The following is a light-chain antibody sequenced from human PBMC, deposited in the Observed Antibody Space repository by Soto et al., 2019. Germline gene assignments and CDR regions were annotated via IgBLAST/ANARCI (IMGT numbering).Light chain of an antibody. V-gene: IGLV1-40*01. Sequence: QSVLTQPPSVSGAPGQRVTISCAGSSSNIGAGYGVHWYQQLPRTAPKLLIYGTTNRPSGVPDRFSGSTSDTSASLAITGLQAEDEADYYCQSYDISLSGVVFGGGTQLTVL. CDR1: SSNIGAGYG. CDR2: GTT. CDR3: QSYDISLSGVV. J-gene: IGLJ2*01.